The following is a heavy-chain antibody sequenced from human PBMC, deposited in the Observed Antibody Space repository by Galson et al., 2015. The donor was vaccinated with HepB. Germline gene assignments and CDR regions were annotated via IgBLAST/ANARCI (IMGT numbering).Heavy chain of an antibody. CDR1: GFTFSSYA. Sequence: SLRLSCAASGFTFSSYAMSWVRQAPGKGLEWVSSISGSGGNTYYADSVKGRFTISRDNSKNTLYLQMNSLRAEDTAVYYCAKVPSLYGSGGSCYIDYWGQGTLVTVSS. V-gene: IGHV3-23*01. D-gene: IGHD2-15*01. CDR2: ISGSGGNT. J-gene: IGHJ4*02. CDR3: AKVPSLYGSGGSCYIDY.